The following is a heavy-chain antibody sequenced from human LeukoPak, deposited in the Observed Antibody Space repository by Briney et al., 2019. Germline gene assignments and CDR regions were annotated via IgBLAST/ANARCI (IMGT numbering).Heavy chain of an antibody. Sequence: GGSLRLFCAASGFTFSSYAMSWVRQARGKGLEWVSAISGSGGSTYYADSVKGRFTISRDNSKNTLYLQMNSLRAEDTAVYYCAKQGSRLVYGMDVWGQGTTVTVSS. V-gene: IGHV3-23*01. CDR1: GFTFSSYA. CDR3: AKQGSRLVYGMDV. D-gene: IGHD6-19*01. CDR2: ISGSGGST. J-gene: IGHJ6*02.